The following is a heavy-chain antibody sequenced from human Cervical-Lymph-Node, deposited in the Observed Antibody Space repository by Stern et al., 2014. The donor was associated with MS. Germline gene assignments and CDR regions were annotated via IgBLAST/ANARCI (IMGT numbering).Heavy chain of an antibody. CDR3: ARRITMVRGASTD. V-gene: IGHV4-4*02. J-gene: IGHJ4*02. D-gene: IGHD3-10*01. CDR2: IYHSGST. CDR1: GGSISSSNW. Sequence: QVQLQESGPGLVKPSGTLSLTCAVSGGSISSSNWWSWVRQPPGKGLEWIGEIYHSGSTNYNPALKSRVTLSVGKSKNQFALKLSSVTAADTAVYYCARRITMVRGASTDWGQGTLVTVSS.